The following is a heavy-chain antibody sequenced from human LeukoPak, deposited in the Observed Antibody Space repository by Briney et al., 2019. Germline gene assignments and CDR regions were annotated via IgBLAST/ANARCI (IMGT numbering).Heavy chain of an antibody. CDR3: ARSGGDSYYYYYYMDV. CDR1: GGSISRYY. J-gene: IGHJ6*03. D-gene: IGHD3-16*01. CDR2: IYTSGST. Sequence: PSETLSLTCTVSGGSISRYYWSWTRQPAGKGLEWIGRIYTSGSTNYNPSLKSRVTISVDKSKNQFSLKLSSVTAADTAVYYCARSGGDSYYYYYYMDVWGKGTTVTVSS. V-gene: IGHV4-4*07.